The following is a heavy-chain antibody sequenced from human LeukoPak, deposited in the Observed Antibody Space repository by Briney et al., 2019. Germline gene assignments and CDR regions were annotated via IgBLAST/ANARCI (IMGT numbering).Heavy chain of an antibody. CDR2: ISSSSSYI. D-gene: IGHD3-22*01. J-gene: IGHJ5*02. Sequence: GGSLRLSCAASGFTFSSFSMNWVRQAPGKGLEWVSSISSSSSYIYYADSVKGRFTISRDNAKNSLYLQMNSLRAEDTAVYYCARASIVVVTHNWFDPWGQGTLVTVFS. V-gene: IGHV3-21*01. CDR1: GFTFSSFS. CDR3: ARASIVVVTHNWFDP.